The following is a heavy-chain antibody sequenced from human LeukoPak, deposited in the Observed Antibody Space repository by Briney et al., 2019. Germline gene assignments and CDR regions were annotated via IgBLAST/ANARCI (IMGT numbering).Heavy chain of an antibody. J-gene: IGHJ4*02. CDR2: FYHSGST. Sequence: SETLSLTCTVSGYSISSGHYWGWIRQPPGKGLEWIGSFYHSGSTYYNPSLKSRVTISLDTSKNQFSLKLSSVTAADTAVYHCAREYDYGSGSWAYWGQGTLVTVSS. CDR3: AREYDYGSGSWAY. V-gene: IGHV4-38-2*02. CDR1: GYSISSGHY. D-gene: IGHD3-10*01.